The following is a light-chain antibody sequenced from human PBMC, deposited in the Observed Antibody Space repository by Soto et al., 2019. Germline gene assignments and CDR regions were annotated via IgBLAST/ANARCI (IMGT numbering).Light chain of an antibody. CDR3: QQYDDWPRT. J-gene: IGKJ1*01. CDR2: GAS. CDR1: QSVGTK. Sequence: ERVMTQSPVTLSVSPGESVTLSCRASQSVGTKLAWYQQKPGQAPRLVIHGASTRATGIPARFSGSGSGTEFTLTISSLQSEDFAVYYCQQYDDWPRTFGQGTKVDIK. V-gene: IGKV3-15*01.